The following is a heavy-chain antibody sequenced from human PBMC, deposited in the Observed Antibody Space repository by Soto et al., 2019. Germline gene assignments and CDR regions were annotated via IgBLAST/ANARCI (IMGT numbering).Heavy chain of an antibody. CDR3: AKDFDISSKWIVGY. Sequence: GGSLRLSCASSVFTFSASAMHCARHAPGKGLEWVAVVSFDGRIESYADSVKGRFAISRDNSNDILYLQMTSLRAEDTAVYFCAKDFDISSKWIVGYWGQGSMVTVSS. J-gene: IGHJ4*02. CDR1: VFTFSASA. D-gene: IGHD3-22*01. V-gene: IGHV3-30*18. CDR2: VSFDGRIE.